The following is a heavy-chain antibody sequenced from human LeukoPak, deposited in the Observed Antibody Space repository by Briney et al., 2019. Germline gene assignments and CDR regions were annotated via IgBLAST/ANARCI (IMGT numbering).Heavy chain of an antibody. D-gene: IGHD3-9*01. CDR3: ASDWLLSY. V-gene: IGHV3-7*01. CDR1: GFTVSSNY. J-gene: IGHJ4*02. CDR2: IKQDGSEK. Sequence: GGSLRLSCAASGFTVSSNYMSWVRQAPGKGLEWVANIKQDGSEKYYVDSVKGRFTISRDNAKNSLYLQMNSLRAEDTAVNYCASDWLLSYWGQGTLVTVSS.